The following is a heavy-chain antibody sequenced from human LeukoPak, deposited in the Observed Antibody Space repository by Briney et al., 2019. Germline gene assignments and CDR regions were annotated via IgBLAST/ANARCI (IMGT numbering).Heavy chain of an antibody. Sequence: SETLSLTCAVYGGSFSGYYWSWIRQPPGKGLEWIGEINHSGSTNYNPSLKSRVTISVDTSKNQFSLKLSSVTAADTAVYYCARWKKYCSSTSCYRDAFDIWGQGTMVTVSS. CDR1: GGSFSGYY. CDR2: INHSGST. CDR3: ARWKKYCSSTSCYRDAFDI. J-gene: IGHJ3*02. D-gene: IGHD2-2*01. V-gene: IGHV4-34*01.